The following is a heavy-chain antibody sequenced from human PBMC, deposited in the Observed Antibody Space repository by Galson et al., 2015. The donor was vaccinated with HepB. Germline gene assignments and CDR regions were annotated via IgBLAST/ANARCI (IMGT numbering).Heavy chain of an antibody. J-gene: IGHJ6*02. Sequence: SLRLSCAASGFTFSSYEMNWVRQAPGKGLEWVSYISSGGSTIYYADSVKGRFTISRDNAKNSLYLQMNSLRAEDTAVYYCARRGDQLLWNYDYYGMDVWGQGTTVTVSS. D-gene: IGHD2-2*01. CDR1: GFTFSSYE. CDR3: ARRGDQLLWNYDYYGMDV. V-gene: IGHV3-48*03. CDR2: ISSGGSTI.